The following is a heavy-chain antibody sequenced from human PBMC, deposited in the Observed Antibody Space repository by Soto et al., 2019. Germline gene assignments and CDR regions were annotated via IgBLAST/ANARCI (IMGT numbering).Heavy chain of an antibody. V-gene: IGHV3-13*01. CDR1: GFTFSNYA. Sequence: EVQLVESGGGLVQPGGSLRLSCAPSGFTFSNYAMHWVRQVTGKGLEWVSGITTAGDTYYPGSVKGRFTISREKAKNSLYLQMNSLSAGDTAVYYCARELHGGSYGMDVWGQGTTVTVSS. J-gene: IGHJ6*02. CDR2: ITTAGDT. CDR3: ARELHGGSYGMDV.